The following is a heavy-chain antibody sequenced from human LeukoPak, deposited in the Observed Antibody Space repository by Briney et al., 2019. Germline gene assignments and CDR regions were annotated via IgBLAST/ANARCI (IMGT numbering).Heavy chain of an antibody. CDR3: ARTARSFDY. J-gene: IGHJ4*02. D-gene: IGHD2-21*02. Sequence: GGSLRLSCAASGFTLSDSSMSWIRQAPGKGLEWVSYISSSGSTMDYADSVKGRVTISRDNAKNSLFLQMNSLRVEDTAVYYCARTARSFDYWGQGTLVTVSS. V-gene: IGHV3-11*04. CDR1: GFTLSDSS. CDR2: ISSSGSTM.